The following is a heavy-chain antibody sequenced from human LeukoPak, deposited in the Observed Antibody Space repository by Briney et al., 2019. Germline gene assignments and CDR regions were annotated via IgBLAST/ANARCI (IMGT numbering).Heavy chain of an antibody. CDR3: ARHLEPAADAFDI. CDR2: IYYSGST. Sequence: PSETLSLTCTVSGGSISSYYWNWIRQPPGKGLEWIGYIYYSGSTNYNPSLKSRVTISVDTSKNQFSLKLSSVTAADTAVYYCARHLEPAADAFDIWGQGTMVTVSS. V-gene: IGHV4-59*08. J-gene: IGHJ3*02. CDR1: GGSISSYY. D-gene: IGHD2-2*01.